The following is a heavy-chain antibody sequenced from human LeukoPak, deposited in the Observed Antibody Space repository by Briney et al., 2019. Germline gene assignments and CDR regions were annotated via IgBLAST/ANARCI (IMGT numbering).Heavy chain of an antibody. CDR2: IFYGGST. V-gene: IGHV4-31*03. Sequence: SETLSLTCTVSGGSIRSAGYYWTWIRQHPGKGLEWIGYIFYGGSTKYNPSLKSRFTISGDTSKNQLSLKLNSVTAADTAVYYCARVVGALLNFDLWGRGTLVTVSS. J-gene: IGHJ2*01. D-gene: IGHD2-15*01. CDR3: ARVVGALLNFDL. CDR1: GGSIRSAGYY.